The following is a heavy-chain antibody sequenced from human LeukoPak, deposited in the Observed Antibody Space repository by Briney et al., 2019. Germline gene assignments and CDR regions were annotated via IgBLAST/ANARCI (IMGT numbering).Heavy chain of an antibody. CDR1: GFTFSSYG. D-gene: IGHD7-27*01. CDR2: IWYDGSNK. Sequence: GGSLRLSCAASGFTFSSYGMHWVRQAPGKGLEWVAVIWYDGSNKYYADSVKGRFTISRDNSKNTLYLQMNSLRAEDTAVYYCARDPDSNWGLAYWGQGTLVTVSS. CDR3: ARDPDSNWGLAY. V-gene: IGHV3-33*01. J-gene: IGHJ4*02.